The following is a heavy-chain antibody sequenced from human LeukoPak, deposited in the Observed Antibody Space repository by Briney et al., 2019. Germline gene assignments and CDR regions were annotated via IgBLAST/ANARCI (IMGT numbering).Heavy chain of an antibody. J-gene: IGHJ3*02. V-gene: IGHV4-39*01. CDR3: ARNPHYGDYAGAFDI. Sequence: SETLSLTCTVSGGSISSSSYYWGWIRQPPGKGLEWIGSIYYSGSTYYNPSLKSRVTISVDTSKNQFSLKLSSVTAADTAVYYCARNPHYGDYAGAFDIWGQGTMVTVSS. CDR2: IYYSGST. CDR1: GGSISSSSYY. D-gene: IGHD4-17*01.